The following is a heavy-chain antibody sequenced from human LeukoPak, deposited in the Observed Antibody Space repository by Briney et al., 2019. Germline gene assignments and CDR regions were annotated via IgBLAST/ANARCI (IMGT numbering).Heavy chain of an antibody. CDR2: ISSGGTTI. CDR3: ARGTATVTTFDY. Sequence: PGGSLRLSCAASGFTSTDYYMNWIRQAPGKGLEWVSYISSGGTTIYYADSVKGRFTISRDNAKNSLYLQMNSLRVEDTAVYYCARGTATVTTFDYWGQGTLVTVSS. V-gene: IGHV3-11*04. D-gene: IGHD4-11*01. CDR1: GFTSTDYY. J-gene: IGHJ4*02.